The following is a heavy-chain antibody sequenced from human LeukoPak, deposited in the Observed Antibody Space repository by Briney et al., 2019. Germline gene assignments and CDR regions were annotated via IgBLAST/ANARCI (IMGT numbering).Heavy chain of an antibody. J-gene: IGHJ4*02. D-gene: IGHD1-26*01. CDR2: IYYSGST. CDR1: GGSISSGDYY. CDR3: ARIVGAPGDFDY. Sequence: SETLSLTCTVSGGSISSGDYYWSWIRQPPGKGLEWIGYIYYSGSTYYNPSLKSRVTISVDTSKNQFSLKLSSVTAADTAVYYCARIVGAPGDFDYWGQGTLVTVSS. V-gene: IGHV4-30-4*08.